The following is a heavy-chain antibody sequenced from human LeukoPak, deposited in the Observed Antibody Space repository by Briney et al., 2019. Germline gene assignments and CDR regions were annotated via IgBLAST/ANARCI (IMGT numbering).Heavy chain of an antibody. V-gene: IGHV1-2*02. D-gene: IGHD6-13*01. CDR3: ARDDIAGGDY. J-gene: IGHJ4*02. CDR1: GYTFTSYD. Sequence: ASVKVSCKASGYTFTSYDINWVRQAPGQGLEWMGWINPNSGGTNYAQKFQGRVTMTRDTSISTAYMELSRLRSDDTAVYYCARDDIAGGDYWGQGTLVTVSS. CDR2: INPNSGGT.